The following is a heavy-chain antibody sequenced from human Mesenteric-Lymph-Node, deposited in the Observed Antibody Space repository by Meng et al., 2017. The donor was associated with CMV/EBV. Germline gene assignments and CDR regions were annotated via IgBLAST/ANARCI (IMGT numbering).Heavy chain of an antibody. CDR2: ISSSSSYI. J-gene: IGHJ4*02. D-gene: IGHD3-22*01. CDR1: GITFSSCS. Sequence: EVQLVESGGGLVMPGGPLRLSCAAYGITFSSCSMNWVRQAPGKGLEWVSSISSSSSYIYYADSVKGRFTIFRDNAKNSLYLQMNSLRAEDTAVYYCARGTPLLRWGQGTLVTVSS. CDR3: ARGTPLLR. V-gene: IGHV3-21*01.